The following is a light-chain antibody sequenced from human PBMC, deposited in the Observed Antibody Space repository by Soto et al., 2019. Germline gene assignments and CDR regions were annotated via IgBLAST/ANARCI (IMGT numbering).Light chain of an antibody. Sequence: DIQMTQSPSTLSASVGDRVTITCRASQSISSWLAWYQQKPGKAPKLLIYDASSLESGVPSRFSGSGSGTEFTLTISSLQPDDIATCYCQQYKSYWTFGQGTKVEIK. CDR3: QQYKSYWT. CDR1: QSISSW. CDR2: DAS. J-gene: IGKJ1*01. V-gene: IGKV1-5*01.